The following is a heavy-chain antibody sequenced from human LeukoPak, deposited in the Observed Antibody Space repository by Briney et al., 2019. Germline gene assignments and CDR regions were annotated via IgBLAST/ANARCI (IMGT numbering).Heavy chain of an antibody. CDR3: ATEGAVVATTLFDYYFDY. V-gene: IGHV1-24*01. CDR1: GYTLTELS. J-gene: IGHJ4*02. Sequence: ASVEVSCKVSGYTLTELSMHWVRQAPGKGLEWMGGFDPEDGETIYAQKFQGRVTMTEDTSTDTAYMELSSLRSEDTAVYYCATEGAVVATTLFDYYFDYWGQGTLVTVSS. D-gene: IGHD5-12*01. CDR2: FDPEDGET.